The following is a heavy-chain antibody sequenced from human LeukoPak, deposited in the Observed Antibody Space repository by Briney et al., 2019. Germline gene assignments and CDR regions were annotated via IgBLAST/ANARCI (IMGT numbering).Heavy chain of an antibody. Sequence: SETLSLTCTVSGGSISSGDYYWSWIRQPPGKGLEWIGYIYYSGSTYYNPSLKSRVTISIQTSKNQFSLKLTPVTAADTAVYYCAGDYGDLLTGIRFDTWGQGTLVTVSS. J-gene: IGHJ5*02. CDR1: GGSISSGDYY. V-gene: IGHV4-30-4*01. CDR3: AGDYGDLLTGIRFDT. D-gene: IGHD4-17*01. CDR2: IYYSGST.